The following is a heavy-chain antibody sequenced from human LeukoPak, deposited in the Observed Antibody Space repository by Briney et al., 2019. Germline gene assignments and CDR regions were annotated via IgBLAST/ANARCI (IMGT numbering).Heavy chain of an antibody. J-gene: IGHJ4*02. CDR1: GFFFSTYW. CDR3: GRDWGWGGFYN. V-gene: IGHV3-74*01. CDR2: VKTDGSTT. Sequence: GGSLTLSCAGSGFFFSTYWKHWVRHAPGKGLAWVSRVKTDGSTTYYADSVKGRLTVSSDNATNTLYLQMSSLRAEDTAVYYCGRDWGWGGFYNWGQGALVTVSP. D-gene: IGHD3-16*01.